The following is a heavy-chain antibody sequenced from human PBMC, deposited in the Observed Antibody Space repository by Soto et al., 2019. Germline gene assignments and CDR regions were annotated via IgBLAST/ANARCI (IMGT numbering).Heavy chain of an antibody. CDR2: IFPGDSDT. CDR1: GYSFGAYW. V-gene: IGHV5-51*01. Sequence: GESLKISCQGSGYSFGAYWIGWVRQMPGKGLEWMGIIFPGDSDTRYRPSFQGQVTISVDTSINTAYLQWSSLKASDTAMYFCPRGGIIGTTPDYWGQGNQVTVSS. D-gene: IGHD1-7*01. J-gene: IGHJ4*02. CDR3: PRGGIIGTTPDY.